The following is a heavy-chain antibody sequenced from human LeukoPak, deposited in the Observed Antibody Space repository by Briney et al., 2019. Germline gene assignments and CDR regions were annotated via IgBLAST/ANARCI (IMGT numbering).Heavy chain of an antibody. CDR2: IYYSGNT. CDR3: ARGPDWDGGNSFLAY. Sequence: KPSETLSLTCTVSGGSISSYYWSWVRQPPGKGLEWIGYIYYSGNTNYNPSLKSRVTISADTSKNQFSLKLSAVTAADTGVYYCARGPDWDGGNSFLAYWGQGTLVTVSS. V-gene: IGHV4-59*01. D-gene: IGHD4-23*01. CDR1: GGSISSYY. J-gene: IGHJ4*02.